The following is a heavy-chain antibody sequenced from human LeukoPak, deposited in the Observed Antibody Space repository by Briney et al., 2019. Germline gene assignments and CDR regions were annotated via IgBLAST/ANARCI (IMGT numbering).Heavy chain of an antibody. J-gene: IGHJ4*02. CDR1: GFTFSDYW. D-gene: IGHD5-12*01. V-gene: IGHV3-7*01. Sequence: PGGSLLLSCVASGFTFSDYWMRWVRPAPGMGLEWVANIETDGDQKNYVDAVKGRFTISRDNARNSLYLQMNSLRDEDTAVYYCARDIPSGFYTPDYWGRGTLVTVSS. CDR2: IETDGDQK. CDR3: ARDIPSGFYTPDY.